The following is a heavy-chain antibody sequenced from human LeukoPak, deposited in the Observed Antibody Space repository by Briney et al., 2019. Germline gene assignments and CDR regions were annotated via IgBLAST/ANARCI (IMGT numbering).Heavy chain of an antibody. CDR2: IYYSGST. CDR1: GGFNTHYY. D-gene: IGHD1-14*01. Sequence: PSETLSLTCSVSGGFNTHYYWSWIRQPPGKGLEWIGYIYYSGSTNYNPSLKSRVTISVDTSKNQFSLKLSSVTAADTAVYYCAGDIHPLTGPYYYYYYMDVWGKGTTVTVSS. CDR3: AGDIHPLTGPYYYYYYMDV. V-gene: IGHV4-59*01. J-gene: IGHJ6*03.